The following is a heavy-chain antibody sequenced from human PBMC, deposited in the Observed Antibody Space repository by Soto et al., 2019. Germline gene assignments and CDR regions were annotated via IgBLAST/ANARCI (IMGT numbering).Heavy chain of an antibody. CDR3: ARIPGAPYDFDY. Sequence: SETLSLTCTVSGGSISSGDYYWSWIRQPPGKGLEWIGYIYYSGSTYYNPSLKSRVTISVDTSKNQFSLKLSSVTAADTAVYYCARIPGAPYDFDYWGQGTLVTVSS. D-gene: IGHD2-2*02. V-gene: IGHV4-30-4*01. J-gene: IGHJ4*02. CDR2: IYYSGST. CDR1: GGSISSGDYY.